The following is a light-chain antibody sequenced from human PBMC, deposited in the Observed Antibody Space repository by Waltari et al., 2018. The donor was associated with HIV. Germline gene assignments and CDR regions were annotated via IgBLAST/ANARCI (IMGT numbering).Light chain of an antibody. CDR1: QTITGNS. J-gene: IGKJ2*01. CDR2: GAS. Sequence: IVLTQSPGTLSLSPGERATLSCRASQTITGNSLAWYQHKPGQAPRLLVYGASTRATGVPDRFSGSGSGTDYTLTISRLESEDFAVYYCQQYDNSPFTFGQGTKLEIK. V-gene: IGKV3-20*01. CDR3: QQYDNSPFT.